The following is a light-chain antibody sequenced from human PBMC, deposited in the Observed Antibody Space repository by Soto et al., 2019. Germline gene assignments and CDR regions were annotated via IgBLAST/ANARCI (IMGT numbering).Light chain of an antibody. Sequence: AIQLTQSPSSLSASVGDRVTITCRASQGISSALAWYQQKPGKAPKLLIYDASSLESGVPSRFSGSGSGTDFTLTISSLQHEDFATYYCQLFNSYLLFTFGPGTKVDIK. V-gene: IGKV1-13*02. J-gene: IGKJ3*01. CDR1: QGISSA. CDR3: QLFNSYLLFT. CDR2: DAS.